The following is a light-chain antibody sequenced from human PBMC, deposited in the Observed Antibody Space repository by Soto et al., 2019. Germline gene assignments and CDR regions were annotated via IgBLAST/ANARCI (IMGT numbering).Light chain of an antibody. CDR2: GTS. J-gene: IGKJ1*01. CDR3: QQYGSSPRT. Sequence: EIVLTQSPGTLSLSPGERATLSCRASQSVSSSYLAWYQQKPGQAPSLLIYGTSIRATGIPDRFSGSGSGKDFTLTSSRLETEDFAVYYCQQYGSSPRTFGEGTKVEIK. V-gene: IGKV3-20*01. CDR1: QSVSSSY.